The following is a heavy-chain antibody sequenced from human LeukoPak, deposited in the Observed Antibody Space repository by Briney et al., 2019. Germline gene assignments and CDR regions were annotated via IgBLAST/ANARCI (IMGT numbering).Heavy chain of an antibody. Sequence: GGSLRLSCAASGFTVSSNYMSWVRQAPGKGLEWVSVIYSGGSTYYADSVKGRFTISRDNSKNTLYLQMNSLRAEDTAVYYCARDQVELRFLEWQRTYYYGMDVWGQGTTVTVSS. CDR2: IYSGGST. CDR3: ARDQVELRFLEWQRTYYYGMDV. CDR1: GFTVSSNY. V-gene: IGHV3-66*01. J-gene: IGHJ6*02. D-gene: IGHD3-3*01.